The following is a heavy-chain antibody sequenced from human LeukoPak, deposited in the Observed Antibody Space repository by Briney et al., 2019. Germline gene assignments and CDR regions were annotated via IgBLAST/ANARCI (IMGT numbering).Heavy chain of an antibody. V-gene: IGHV3-21*01. Sequence: GGSLRLSCAASGFTFSYYSMNWVRQAPGRGLEWVSCISSSSSLIFYSDSVRGRFTISRDNAKNLLYLHMNSLRVEDTAVYYCAKVDRGDYSSSPVPYYNYYMNVWGKGTTVTVS. CDR1: GFTFSYYS. J-gene: IGHJ6*03. CDR3: AKVDRGDYSSSPVPYYNYYMNV. CDR2: ISSSSSLI. D-gene: IGHD6-13*01.